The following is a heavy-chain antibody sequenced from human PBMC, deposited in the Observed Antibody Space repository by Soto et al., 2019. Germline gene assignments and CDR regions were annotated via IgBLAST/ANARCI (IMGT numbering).Heavy chain of an antibody. D-gene: IGHD6-19*01. Sequence: PSETLSLTCTVSGGSISSYYWSWIRQPPGKGLEWIGYIYYSGSTNYNPSLKSRVTISVDTSKNQFSLKLSSVTAADTAVYYCARTVSSGWTVDWFDPWGQGTLVTVSS. CDR1: GGSISSYY. CDR3: ARTVSSGWTVDWFDP. CDR2: IYYSGST. V-gene: IGHV4-59*01. J-gene: IGHJ5*02.